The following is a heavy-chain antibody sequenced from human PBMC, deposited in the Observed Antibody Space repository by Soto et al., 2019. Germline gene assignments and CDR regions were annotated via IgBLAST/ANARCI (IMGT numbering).Heavy chain of an antibody. V-gene: IGHV4-34*01. CDR3: ARVVTIFGVVITPPYYYYYMDV. CDR2: INHSGST. Sequence: PSETLSLTCAVYGGSFSGYYWSWIRQPPGKGLEWIGEINHSGSTNYNPSLKSRVTISVDTSKNQFSLKLSSVTAADTAVYYCARVVTIFGVVITPPYYYYYMDVWGKGTTVTVSS. D-gene: IGHD3-3*01. J-gene: IGHJ6*03. CDR1: GGSFSGYY.